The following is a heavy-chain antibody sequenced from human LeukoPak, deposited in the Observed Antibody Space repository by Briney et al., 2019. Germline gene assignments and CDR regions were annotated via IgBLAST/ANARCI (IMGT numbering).Heavy chain of an antibody. CDR3: ATKQWLAPPPDS. CDR1: GFTFSKYW. D-gene: IGHD6-19*01. J-gene: IGHJ4*02. V-gene: IGHV3-74*01. CDR2: INTDGTVT. Sequence: GSLRLSCAASGFTFSKYWMLWVRQAPGKGLESVSRINTDGTVTTYADSVKGRFTVSRDNADNTMFLQINSVRDEDTAVYYCATKQWLAPPPDSWGQGTPVTVSS.